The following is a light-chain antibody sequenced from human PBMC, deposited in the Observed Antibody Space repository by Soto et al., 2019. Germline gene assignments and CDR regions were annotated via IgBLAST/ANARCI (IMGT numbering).Light chain of an antibody. V-gene: IGKV3-20*01. CDR3: QQYGSSRT. Sequence: EIVLTQSPGTLSLSPGERATLSCRASQSVSSSYLAWYQQKPGQAPRLLSYGASSRATGIPDRFSGSGSGTDFPLTISRLEPEDFAVYYCQQYGSSRTVGEGTKVEIK. CDR1: QSVSSSY. CDR2: GAS. J-gene: IGKJ1*01.